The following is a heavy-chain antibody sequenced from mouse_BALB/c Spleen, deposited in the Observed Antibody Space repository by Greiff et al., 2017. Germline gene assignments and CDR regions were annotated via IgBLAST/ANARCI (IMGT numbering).Heavy chain of an antibody. Sequence: VQLQESGAELAKPGASVKMSCKASGYTFTSYWMHWVKQRPGQGLEWIGYINPSTGYTEYNQKFKDKATLTADKSSSTAYMQLSSLTSEDSAVYYCARKDYDYPWFAYWGQGTLVTVSA. J-gene: IGHJ3*01. D-gene: IGHD2-4*01. CDR2: INPSTGYT. CDR3: ARKDYDYPWFAY. V-gene: IGHV1-7*01. CDR1: GYTFTSYW.